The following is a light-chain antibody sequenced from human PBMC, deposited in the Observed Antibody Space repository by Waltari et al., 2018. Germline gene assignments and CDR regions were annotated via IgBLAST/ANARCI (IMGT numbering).Light chain of an antibody. CDR2: KAS. CDR3: QQSYTYSYT. CDR1: ENVSKW. Sequence: DIQMTQSPSTLSASVGDRVTITCRARENVSKWLDGYQQKPGKAPKLLVYKASTLRSGVPSRFSGSGSGTEFSLTISSLQPDDFATYYCQQSYTYSYTFGQGTKLEIK. V-gene: IGKV1-5*03. J-gene: IGKJ2*01.